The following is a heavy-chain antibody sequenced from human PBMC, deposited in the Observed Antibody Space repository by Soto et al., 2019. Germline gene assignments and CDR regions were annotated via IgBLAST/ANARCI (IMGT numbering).Heavy chain of an antibody. CDR3: ARHDFIDDILTGEDYFDY. V-gene: IGHV4-39*01. CDR1: GGSISSSSYY. D-gene: IGHD3-9*01. Sequence: PSETLSLTCTVSGGSISSSSYYWGWIRQPPGKGLEWIGSIYYSGSTYYNPSLKSRVTISVDTNNNQFSLKLSSVTAADTAVYYCARHDFIDDILTGEDYFDYWGQGTLVTVSS. J-gene: IGHJ4*02. CDR2: IYYSGST.